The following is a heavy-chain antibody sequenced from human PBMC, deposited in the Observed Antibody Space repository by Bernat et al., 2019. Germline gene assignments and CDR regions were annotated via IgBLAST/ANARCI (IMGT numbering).Heavy chain of an antibody. CDR2: ISGSGGST. Sequence: EVQLLESGGGLVQPGGSLRLSCAASGFTFSSYAMSWVRQAPGKGLEWVSAISGSGGSTYYADSVKGRFTISRDNSKNTLYLQMNSLRAEDTAVYYGAKDWDLGGSPEYSQHWGQGTLVTVSS. D-gene: IGHD1-26*01. CDR3: AKDWDLGGSPEYSQH. CDR1: GFTFSSYA. J-gene: IGHJ1*01. V-gene: IGHV3-23*01.